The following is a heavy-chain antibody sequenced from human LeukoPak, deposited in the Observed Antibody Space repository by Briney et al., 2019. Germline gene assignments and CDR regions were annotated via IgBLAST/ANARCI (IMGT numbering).Heavy chain of an antibody. CDR3: AHRNGYERTWNWFDP. Sequence: TLSLTCTVTGGSISSYYWSWIRRPPGKALEWLALIYWDDDKRYSPSLKSRLTITKDTSKNQVVLTMTNMDPVDTATYYCAHRNGYERTWNWFDPWGQGTLVTVSS. CDR2: IYWDDDK. V-gene: IGHV2-5*08. CDR1: GGSISSYYW. J-gene: IGHJ5*02. D-gene: IGHD5-12*01.